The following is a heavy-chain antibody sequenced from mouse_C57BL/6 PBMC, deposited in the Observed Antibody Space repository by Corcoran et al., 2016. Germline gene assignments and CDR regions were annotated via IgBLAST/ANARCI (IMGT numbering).Heavy chain of an antibody. V-gene: IGHV9-3*01. J-gene: IGHJ4*01. CDR1: GYTFTTYG. CDR3: AREKTGTRAMDY. D-gene: IGHD4-1*01. Sequence: QIQLVQSGPELKKPGETVKISCKASGYTFTTYGMSWVKQAPGKGLKWMGWINTYSGVPTYADDFKGRFAFSLETSASTAYLQINNLKNEDTATYFCAREKTGTRAMDYWGQGTSVTVSS. CDR2: INTYSGVP.